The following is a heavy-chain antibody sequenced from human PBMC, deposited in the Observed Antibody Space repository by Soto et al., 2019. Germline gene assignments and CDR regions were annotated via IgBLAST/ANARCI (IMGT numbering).Heavy chain of an antibody. D-gene: IGHD5-12*01. CDR3: AKSLGYSGYDYRGWSWFEP. CDR1: GFTFSSYA. J-gene: IGHJ5*02. CDR2: ISGSGGST. Sequence: EVQLLESGGGLVQPGGSLRLSCAASGFTFSSYAMSWVRQAPGKGLEWVSAISGSGGSTYYADSVKGRFTISRDNSKNTLYLQMNSLRAEDTAVYYCAKSLGYSGYDYRGWSWFEPWGQGTLVTVSS. V-gene: IGHV3-23*01.